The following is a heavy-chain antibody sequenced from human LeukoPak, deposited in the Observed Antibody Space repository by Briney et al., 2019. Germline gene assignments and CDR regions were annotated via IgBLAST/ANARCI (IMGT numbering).Heavy chain of an antibody. CDR3: ARHILTGYMDAFDI. CDR2: IYYSGST. CDR1: GGSISSYY. J-gene: IGHJ3*02. Sequence: PSETLSLTCTVSGGSISSYYWSWIRQPPGKGLEWIGYIYYSGSTNYDPSLKSRVTISVDTSKNQSSLKLSSVTAADTAVYYCARHILTGYMDAFDIWGQGTMVTVSS. V-gene: IGHV4-59*08. D-gene: IGHD3-9*01.